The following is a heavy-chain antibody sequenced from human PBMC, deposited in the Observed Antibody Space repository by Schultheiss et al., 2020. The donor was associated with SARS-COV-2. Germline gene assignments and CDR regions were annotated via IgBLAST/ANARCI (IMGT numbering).Heavy chain of an antibody. V-gene: IGHV4-39*07. J-gene: IGHJ5*02. Sequence: SETLSLTCSVSGDSLNSGAYDWGWIRQSPGKGLEWIGSLYYTGSTYYNPSLKSRVTVSVDTSKSQFSLKLSSVTAADTAVYYCARVSRTSWFDPWGQGTLVTVAS. CDR3: ARVSRTSWFDP. D-gene: IGHD1-7*01. CDR1: GDSLNSGAYD. CDR2: LYYTGST.